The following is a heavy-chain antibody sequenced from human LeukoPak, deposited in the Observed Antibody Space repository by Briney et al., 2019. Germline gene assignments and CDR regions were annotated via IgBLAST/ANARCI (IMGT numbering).Heavy chain of an antibody. CDR1: GFTFSSYA. CDR3: ARDNMGFDY. CDR2: ISYDGSNK. Sequence: GSLRLSCAASGFTFSSYAMHWVRQAPGKGLEWVAVISYDGSNKYYADSVKGRFTISRDNSKNTLYLQMNSLRAEDTAVYYCARDNMGFDYWGQGTLVTVYS. J-gene: IGHJ4*02. V-gene: IGHV3-30*04. D-gene: IGHD2/OR15-2a*01.